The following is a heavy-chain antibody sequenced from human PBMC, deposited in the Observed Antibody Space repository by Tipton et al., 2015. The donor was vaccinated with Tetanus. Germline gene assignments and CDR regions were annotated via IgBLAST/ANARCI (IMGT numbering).Heavy chain of an antibody. D-gene: IGHD5-18*01. J-gene: IGHJ6*02. CDR2: INHSGST. Sequence: TLSLTCAVYGGSFSGYYWSWIRQPPGKGLEWIGEINHSGSTNYNPSLKSRVTISVDTSKNQFSLKLSSVTAADTAVYYCARGLGGAMASYYYYGMDVWGQGTTVTVSS. CDR1: GGSFSGYY. V-gene: IGHV4-34*01. CDR3: ARGLGGAMASYYYYGMDV.